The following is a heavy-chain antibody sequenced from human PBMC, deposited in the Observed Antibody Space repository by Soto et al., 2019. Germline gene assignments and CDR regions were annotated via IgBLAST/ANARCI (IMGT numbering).Heavy chain of an antibody. Sequence: QVQLVQSGAEVKKPGASVKVSCKASGYTFTSYGISWVRQAPEQGFKWMGWFSAYKGNTNYPQKLQGRVTMTTDTSTSTAYMELRSLRSDDTAVYYCARPHDYWYYYGMDVWGQGTTVTVSS. CDR2: FSAYKGNT. V-gene: IGHV1-18*04. CDR1: GYTFTSYG. CDR3: ARPHDYWYYYGMDV. D-gene: IGHD2-8*02. J-gene: IGHJ6*02.